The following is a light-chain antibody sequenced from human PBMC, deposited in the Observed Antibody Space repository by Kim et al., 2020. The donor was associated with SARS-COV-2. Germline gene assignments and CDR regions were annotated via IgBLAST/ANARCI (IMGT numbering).Light chain of an antibody. CDR3: QAWDSSTGV. Sequence: SVYPGQTASITCSGDKMGEKYACWYQQKPGQSPVLVIYQDSKRPSGIPERFSCSNSGNTATLTISGTQTMDEADYYCQAWDSSTGVFGGGTKLTVL. J-gene: IGLJ3*02. V-gene: IGLV3-1*01. CDR1: KMGEKY. CDR2: QDS.